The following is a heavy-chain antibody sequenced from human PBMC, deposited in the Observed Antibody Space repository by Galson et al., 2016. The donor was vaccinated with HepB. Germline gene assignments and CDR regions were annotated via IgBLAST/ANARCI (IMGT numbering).Heavy chain of an antibody. CDR2: FYSSGGT. CDR1: GASVSSGRYF. J-gene: IGHJ4*02. D-gene: IGHD3-10*01. V-gene: IGHV4-61*01. Sequence: SETLSLTCTVSGASVSSGRYFCSWIRQPPGKGLEWIGYFYSSGGTHYNPSLKSRVTISADTSKNQFSLKLSSVTAPDTAVYYCASGVYYASFHFDYWGQGTLVTVSS. CDR3: ASGVYYASFHFDY.